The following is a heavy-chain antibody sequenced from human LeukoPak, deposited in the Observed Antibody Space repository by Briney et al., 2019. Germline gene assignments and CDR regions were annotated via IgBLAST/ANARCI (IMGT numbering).Heavy chain of an antibody. Sequence: ASVKVSCKASGGTFSSYAISWVRQAPGQGLEWMGGINPNSGGTNYAQKFQGRVTMTRDTSISTAYMELSRLRSDDTAVYYCARDHYYYDSSGSLTNAFDIWGQGTMVTVSS. CDR3: ARDHYYYDSSGSLTNAFDI. V-gene: IGHV1-2*02. CDR1: GGTFSSYA. CDR2: INPNSGGT. J-gene: IGHJ3*02. D-gene: IGHD3-22*01.